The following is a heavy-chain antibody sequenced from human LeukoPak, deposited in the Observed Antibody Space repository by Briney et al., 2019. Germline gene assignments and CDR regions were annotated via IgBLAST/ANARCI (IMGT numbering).Heavy chain of an antibody. CDR1: GFTFSSYA. V-gene: IGHV3-23*01. D-gene: IGHD3-10*01. CDR2: ISGSGGIT. Sequence: GGSLRLSCAASGFTFSSYAMSWVRQAPGKGLEWVSAISGSGGITSYADSVKGRFTISRDNSKNTLYLQMNSLRAEDTAVYYCAKDTRGYFDYWGQGTLVTVSS. CDR3: AKDTRGYFDY. J-gene: IGHJ4*02.